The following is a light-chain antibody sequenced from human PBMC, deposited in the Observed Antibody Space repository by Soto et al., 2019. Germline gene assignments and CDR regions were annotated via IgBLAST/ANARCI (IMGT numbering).Light chain of an antibody. J-gene: IGLJ1*01. Sequence: QSALTQPASVSGSPGQSITIPCTGTSSDVGGYDYVSWYQQRPGKAPQFIIYHVSDRPSGVSYRFSGSNSGNTASLTISGLQAEDEADYYCISYTTSSTYVFGTGTKLTVL. CDR2: HVS. V-gene: IGLV2-14*01. CDR3: ISYTTSSTYV. CDR1: SSDVGGYDY.